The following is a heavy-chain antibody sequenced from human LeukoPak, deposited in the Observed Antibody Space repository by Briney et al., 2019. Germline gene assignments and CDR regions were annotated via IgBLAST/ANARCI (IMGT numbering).Heavy chain of an antibody. J-gene: IGHJ5*02. D-gene: IGHD6-13*01. CDR2: TRGSGGST. CDR1: GFIFSSDA. CDR3: AKVGGKRAAAWKWFDP. Sequence: GQSMTLSCPASGFIFSSDAMSWVRLPPGKGLEWVSATRGSGGSTYYADSVKDRFTIPRDNSKNTLELRMNRVRAEDTAVYCCAKVGGKRAAAWKWFDPWGQGTLVRVFS. V-gene: IGHV3-23*01.